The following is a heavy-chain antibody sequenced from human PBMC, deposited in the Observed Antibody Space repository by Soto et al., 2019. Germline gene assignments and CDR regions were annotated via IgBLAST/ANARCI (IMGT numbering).Heavy chain of an antibody. V-gene: IGHV4-30-4*01. Sequence: PSETLSLTSTVSGGSISSGDYYLSWIRQPPGKGLEWIGYIYYSGSTYYNPSLKSRVTISVDTSKNQFSLKLSSVTAADTAVYYNAHYTSGRAFDIWRQGIMVTV. CDR3: AHYTSGRAFDI. J-gene: IGHJ3*02. CDR2: IYYSGST. CDR1: GGSISSGDYY. D-gene: IGHD6-19*01.